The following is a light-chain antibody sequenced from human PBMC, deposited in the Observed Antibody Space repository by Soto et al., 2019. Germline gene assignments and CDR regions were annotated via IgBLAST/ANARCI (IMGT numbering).Light chain of an antibody. V-gene: IGKV3-15*01. CDR2: GAS. CDR3: QQYNNWPRT. Sequence: EIVMTQSPATLSVSPGERATLSCRASQSVSSNLAWYQQKPGQAPRLLIYGASTRATGIPSMFSGSGSGTEFTLPISSLQSEDFAVYYCQQYNNWPRTFGQGTKVEIK. J-gene: IGKJ1*01. CDR1: QSVSSN.